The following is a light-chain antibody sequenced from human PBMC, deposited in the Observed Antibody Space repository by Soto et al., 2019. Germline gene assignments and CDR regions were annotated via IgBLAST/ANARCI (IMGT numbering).Light chain of an antibody. CDR3: QHTYSTPFT. CDR2: AAS. Sequence: DIQMTQSPSPLSASVGDRVTNTCRSSQSISSYVNWYQQKPGIAPRLLIFAASNLQTGVPSRFSGSGSGTDFTLTISSLQPEDFGTYFCQHTYSTPFTFGPGTKVDI. V-gene: IGKV1-39*01. J-gene: IGKJ3*01. CDR1: QSISSY.